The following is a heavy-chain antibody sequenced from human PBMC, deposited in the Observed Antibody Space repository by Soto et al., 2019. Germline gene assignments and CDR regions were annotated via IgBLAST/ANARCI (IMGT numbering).Heavy chain of an antibody. D-gene: IGHD1-7*01. CDR3: ARSSGTMDYYYGMDV. J-gene: IGHJ6*02. CDR2: ISSSGSTI. V-gene: IGHV3-48*03. CDR1: GFTFSSYE. Sequence: GGSLRLSCAASGFTFSSYEMNWVRQAPGKGLEWVSYISSSGSTIYYADSVKGRFTISRDNAKNSLYLQMNSLRAEDTAVYYCARSSGTMDYYYGMDVWGQGTTVTVSS.